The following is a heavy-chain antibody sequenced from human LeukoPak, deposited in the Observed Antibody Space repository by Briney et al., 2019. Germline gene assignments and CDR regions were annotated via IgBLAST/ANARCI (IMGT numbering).Heavy chain of an antibody. V-gene: IGHV4-59*01. D-gene: IGHD3-3*01. CDR2: IYYSGST. J-gene: IGHJ4*02. CDR1: GGSISSYY. Sequence: SETLSLTCTVSGGSISSYYWSWIRQPPGKGLEWIGYIYYSGSTNYSPSLKSRVTISVDTSKNQFSLKLSSVTAADTAVYYCARLMTFRFLEWHIDYWGQGTLVTVSS. CDR3: ARLMTFRFLEWHIDY.